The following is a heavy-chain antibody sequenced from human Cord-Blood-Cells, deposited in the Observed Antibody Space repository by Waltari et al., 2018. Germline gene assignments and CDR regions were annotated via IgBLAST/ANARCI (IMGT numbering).Heavy chain of an antibody. CDR2: ISSSSSTI. Sequence: EVQLVESGGGLVQPGGSLRLSCAASGFTFSRYRMNWVRQAPGKGLEWVSYISSSSSTIYYADSVKGRFTISRDNAKNSLYLQMNSLRDEDTAVYYCARDLFYWNYGVDYWGQGTLVTVSS. CDR1: GFTFSRYR. CDR3: ARDLFYWNYGVDY. D-gene: IGHD1-7*01. J-gene: IGHJ4*02. V-gene: IGHV3-48*02.